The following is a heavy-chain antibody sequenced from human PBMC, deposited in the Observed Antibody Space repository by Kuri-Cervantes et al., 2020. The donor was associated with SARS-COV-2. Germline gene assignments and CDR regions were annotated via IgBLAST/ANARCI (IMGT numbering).Heavy chain of an antibody. D-gene: IGHD2-2*01. J-gene: IGHJ1*01. CDR2: IYYSGST. CDR3: ASLSYCSSTSCYSSIEYFQH. V-gene: IGHV4-59*12. Sequence: GSLRLSCTVSGGSISSYYWSWIRQPPGQGLEWIGYIYYSGSTNYNPSLKSRVTISVDTSKNQFSLTLSSVTAADTAVYYCASLSYCSSTSCYSSIEYFQHWGQGTLVTVSS. CDR1: GGSISSYY.